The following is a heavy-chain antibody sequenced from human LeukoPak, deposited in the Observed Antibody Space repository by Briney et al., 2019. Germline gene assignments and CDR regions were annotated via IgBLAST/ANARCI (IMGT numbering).Heavy chain of an antibody. V-gene: IGHV3-33*01. J-gene: IGHJ6*03. D-gene: IGHD5-18*01. CDR3: ARVSYGDPSYYYMDV. CDR2: IWYDGSNK. Sequence: GGSLRLSCAASGFTFSSYGMHWVRQAPGKGLEWVAVIWYDGSNKYYADSVKGRFTISRDNSKNTLYLQMNSLRAEDTAVYYCARVSYGDPSYYYMDVWGKGATVTVSS. CDR1: GFTFSSYG.